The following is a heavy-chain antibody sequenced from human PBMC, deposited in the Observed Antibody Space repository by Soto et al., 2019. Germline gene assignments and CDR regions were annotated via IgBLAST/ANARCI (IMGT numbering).Heavy chain of an antibody. V-gene: IGHV5-51*03. CDR3: ASTTTYYYDSSGNYYGMEV. J-gene: IGHJ6*02. Sequence: GESLKISCKGSGYSFTSYWIGWVRQMPGKGLEWMGIIYPGDSDTRYSPSFQGQVTISADKSISTAYLQWSSLKASDTAMYYCASTTTYYYDSSGNYYGMEVWGQGTRVTVSS. D-gene: IGHD3-22*01. CDR2: IYPGDSDT. CDR1: GYSFTSYW.